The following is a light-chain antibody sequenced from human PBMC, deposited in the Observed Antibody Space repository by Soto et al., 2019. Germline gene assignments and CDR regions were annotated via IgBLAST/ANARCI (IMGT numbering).Light chain of an antibody. CDR1: QSVSSY. CDR3: QQRSTWL. Sequence: EIVLTQSPATLSLSPGERATLSYRASQSVSSYLAWYQQKPCQAPRLLIYDASNRATGIPARFSGSGSETDFSLTIGSLEPDDFAVYYCQQRSTWLFGGGTKVEIK. CDR2: DAS. V-gene: IGKV3-11*01. J-gene: IGKJ4*01.